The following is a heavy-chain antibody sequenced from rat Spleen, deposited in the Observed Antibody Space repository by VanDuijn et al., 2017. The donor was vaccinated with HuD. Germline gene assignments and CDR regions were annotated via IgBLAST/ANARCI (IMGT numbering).Heavy chain of an antibody. V-gene: IGHV5-58*01. CDR2: INTDGDNT. CDR1: GFTFSTYW. D-gene: IGHD1-11*01. CDR3: ARDRDGGYAFAY. Sequence: EVQLVETGGGLVQPGRSLKLSCVASGFTFSTYWMYWIRQAPGKGLEWVSSINTDGDNTYYPDSVKGRFTISRDNAENTVYLQMNSLRSEDTATYYCARDRDGGYAFAYWGQGTLVAVSS. J-gene: IGHJ3*01.